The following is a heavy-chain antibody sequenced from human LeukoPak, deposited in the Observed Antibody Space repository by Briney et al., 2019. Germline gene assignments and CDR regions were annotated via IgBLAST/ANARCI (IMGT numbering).Heavy chain of an antibody. J-gene: IGHJ4*02. Sequence: GGSLRLSCAASGFTFSSYSMNWVRQAPGKGLEWVSYISSSSSTIYYADSVKGRFTISRDNAKNSLYLQMNSLRAEDTAVYYCASGHYDFWSGYCFWGQGTLVTVSS. CDR1: GFTFSSYS. CDR3: ASGHYDFWSGYCF. V-gene: IGHV3-48*01. D-gene: IGHD3-3*01. CDR2: ISSSSSTI.